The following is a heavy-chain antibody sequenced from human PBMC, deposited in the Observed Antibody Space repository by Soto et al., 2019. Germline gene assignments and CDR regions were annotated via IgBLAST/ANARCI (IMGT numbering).Heavy chain of an antibody. Sequence: EVQLVESGGSLVQPGRSLRLSCAASGFTFDDYAMHWVRQAPGKGLEWVSGISWNSGSIGYADSVKGRFTISRDNAKNSLYLQMNSLRAEDTALYYCAKDIVATGTTFDYWGQGTLVTVSS. CDR1: GFTFDDYA. D-gene: IGHD1-1*01. CDR2: ISWNSGSI. V-gene: IGHV3-9*01. CDR3: AKDIVATGTTFDY. J-gene: IGHJ4*02.